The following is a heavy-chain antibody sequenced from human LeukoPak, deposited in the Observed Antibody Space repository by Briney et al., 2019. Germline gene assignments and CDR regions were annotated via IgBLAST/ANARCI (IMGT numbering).Heavy chain of an antibody. J-gene: IGHJ4*02. CDR1: GFTSSSYA. D-gene: IGHD2-2*01. Sequence: GSPRLSCATSGFTSSSYAMSSVRPTPRERVGRVSAISGRGGSTYSAHTAKGPVTISPDNSQNPRYLQMTSLRAANTPVYYFAKGYCSSTSCPFDYWGQGTLVTVSS. CDR3: AKGYCSSTSCPFDY. V-gene: IGHV3-23*01. CDR2: ISGRGGST.